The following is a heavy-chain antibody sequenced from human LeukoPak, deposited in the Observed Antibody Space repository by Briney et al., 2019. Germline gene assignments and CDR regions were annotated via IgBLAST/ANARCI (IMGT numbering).Heavy chain of an antibody. J-gene: IGHJ6*03. D-gene: IGHD2-2*01. V-gene: IGHV1-2*02. Sequence: ASVKVSCKASGYTFSGYYMHWVRHAPGKGLDWMGWTTPNSGGTNYAQKSQGRVTMARDTSISTAYMELSSLRSDDTAVYYCARALLYCSSTSCYASYYMDVWGKGTTVTVSS. CDR1: GYTFSGYY. CDR2: TTPNSGGT. CDR3: ARALLYCSSTSCYASYYMDV.